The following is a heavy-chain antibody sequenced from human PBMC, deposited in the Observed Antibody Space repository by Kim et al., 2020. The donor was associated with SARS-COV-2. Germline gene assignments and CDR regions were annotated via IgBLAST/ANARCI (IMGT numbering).Heavy chain of an antibody. CDR3: VLSGSPTLYYYGMDV. CDR2: ISSNGGST. Sequence: GGSLRLSCSASGFTFSSYAMHWVRQAPGKGLEYVSAISSNGGSTYYADSVKGRFTISRDNSKNTLYLQMSSQRAEDTAVYYCVLSGSPTLYYYGMDVWGQGTTVTVSS. J-gene: IGHJ6*02. CDR1: GFTFSSYA. D-gene: IGHD3-10*01. V-gene: IGHV3-64D*09.